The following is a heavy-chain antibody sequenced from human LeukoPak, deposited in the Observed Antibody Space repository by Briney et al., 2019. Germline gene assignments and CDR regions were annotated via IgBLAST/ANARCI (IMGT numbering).Heavy chain of an antibody. CDR3: AADYSKFYFYYMDI. J-gene: IGHJ6*03. Sequence: PGGSLGLSCAASGFTFSSYGMHWVRQAPGKGLEWVAVISYDGSNKYYADSVKGRFTISRDNAQKSLYLQMNSLRVDDTAVYFCAADYSKFYFYYMDIWGKGTAVVVSS. CDR1: GFTFSSYG. CDR2: ISYDGSNK. V-gene: IGHV3-30*03. D-gene: IGHD4-11*01.